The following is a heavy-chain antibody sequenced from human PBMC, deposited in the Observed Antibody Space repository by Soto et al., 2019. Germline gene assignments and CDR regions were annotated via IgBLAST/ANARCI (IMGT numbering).Heavy chain of an antibody. J-gene: IGHJ6*02. CDR2: TSYDGNKK. V-gene: IGHV3-30-3*01. Sequence: QVQLVESGGGVVQPGRSLRLSCAASGFTFDKFDMHWVRQAPGKGLQWVAVTSYDGNKKYYAASVKGRFTISRDNSNNTLHLKMNNLRDDDTAVYYCVREGGVPAAIGDYYYGMDVWGQGTAVTVSS. CDR1: GFTFDKFD. CDR3: VREGGVPAAIGDYYYGMDV. D-gene: IGHD2-2*02.